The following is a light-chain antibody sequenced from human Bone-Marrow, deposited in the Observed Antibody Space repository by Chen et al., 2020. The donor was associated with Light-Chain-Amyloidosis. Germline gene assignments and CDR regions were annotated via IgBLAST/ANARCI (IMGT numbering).Light chain of an antibody. CDR1: SSDVGGDNH. Sequence: QSALTQPASVSGSPGQSITISCTGTSSDVGGDNHVSWYQQHPDKAPTLMIYEVTNRPSWVTDRFSGSKSDNTASLTISGRQTEDEADDFCSSYTITNTLVFGSGTRVTVL. J-gene: IGLJ1*01. CDR3: SSYTITNTLV. CDR2: EVT. V-gene: IGLV2-14*01.